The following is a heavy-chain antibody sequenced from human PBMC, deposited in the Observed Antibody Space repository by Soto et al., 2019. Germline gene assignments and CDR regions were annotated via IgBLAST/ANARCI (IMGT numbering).Heavy chain of an antibody. CDR3: ARYRGYDPYYFDY. Sequence: SETLSLPCTVSGGSVISYYWSWILQPPWKGMEWIGYIYYSGSTNYNPSLKSRVTISVDTSKNQFSLKLSSVTAADTAVYYCARYRGYDPYYFDYWGQGTLVTVPQ. J-gene: IGHJ4*02. CDR1: GGSVISYY. V-gene: IGHV4-59*08. CDR2: IYYSGST. D-gene: IGHD5-12*01.